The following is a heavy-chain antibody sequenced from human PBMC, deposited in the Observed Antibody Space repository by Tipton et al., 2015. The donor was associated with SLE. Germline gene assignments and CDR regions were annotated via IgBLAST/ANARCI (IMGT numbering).Heavy chain of an antibody. Sequence: SLRLSCAASGFTFSSYGMHWVRQAPGKGLEWVAFIRYDGSNKYYADSVKGRFTISRDNSKNTLYLQMNSLRAEDTAVYYCAKDEKVTLLTGHDYWGQGTLVTVSS. CDR3: AKDEKVTLLTGHDY. D-gene: IGHD3-9*01. J-gene: IGHJ4*02. CDR2: IRYDGSNK. V-gene: IGHV3-30*02. CDR1: GFTFSSYG.